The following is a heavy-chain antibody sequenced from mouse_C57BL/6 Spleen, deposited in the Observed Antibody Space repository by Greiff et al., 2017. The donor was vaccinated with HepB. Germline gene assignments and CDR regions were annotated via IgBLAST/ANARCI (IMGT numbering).Heavy chain of an antibody. D-gene: IGHD2-1*01. CDR1: GYTFTSYW. CDR3: AREEGLYGNYDAMDY. V-gene: IGHV1-53*01. J-gene: IGHJ4*01. CDR2: INPSNGGT. Sequence: QVQLQQPGTELVKPGASVKLSCKASGYTFTSYWMHWVKQRPGQGLEWIGNINPSNGGTNYNEKFKSKATLTVDKSSSTAYMQLSSLTSEDSAVYYCAREEGLYGNYDAMDYWGQGTSVTVSS.